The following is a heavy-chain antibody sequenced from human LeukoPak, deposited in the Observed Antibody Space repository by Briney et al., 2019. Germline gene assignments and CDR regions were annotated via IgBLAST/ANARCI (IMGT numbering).Heavy chain of an antibody. V-gene: IGHV3-30*02. D-gene: IGHD5-12*01. J-gene: IGHJ5*02. Sequence: GGSLRLSCAASGFTFSSYGMHWVRQAPGKGLEWVAFIRYDGSNKYYADSVKGRFTISRDNSKNTLYLQMNSLRAEDTAVYYCAKDLVATIDGNWFDPWGQGTLVTVSS. CDR2: IRYDGSNK. CDR3: AKDLVATIDGNWFDP. CDR1: GFTFSSYG.